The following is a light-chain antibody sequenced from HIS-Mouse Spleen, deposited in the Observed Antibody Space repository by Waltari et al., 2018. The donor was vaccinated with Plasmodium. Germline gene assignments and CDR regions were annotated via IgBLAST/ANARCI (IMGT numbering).Light chain of an antibody. V-gene: IGLV3-10*01. J-gene: IGLJ3*02. CDR2: EDS. Sequence: SYELTQPPPLSVSPGQTARNTCSGDALPKQYASWYQQKSGQAPVLVIYEDSKRPSGSPERFSGSSSGTMATLTISGAQVEDEADYYCYSTDSSGNHRVFGGGTKLTVL. CDR3: YSTDSSGNHRV. CDR1: ALPKQY.